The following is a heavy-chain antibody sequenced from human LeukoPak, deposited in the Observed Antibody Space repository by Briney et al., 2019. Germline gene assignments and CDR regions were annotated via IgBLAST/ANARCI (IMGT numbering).Heavy chain of an antibody. CDR3: AKESRWYFDY. Sequence: GRSLRLSCAASGFTFSIYAMHWVRQAPGKGLEWVALISYDETYIYYADSVKGRFTTSRDNSKNTLYLQMNSLRAEDTAVYYCAKESRWYFDYWGQGTLVTVSS. CDR1: GFTFSIYA. D-gene: IGHD4-23*01. V-gene: IGHV3-30-3*01. J-gene: IGHJ4*02. CDR2: ISYDETYI.